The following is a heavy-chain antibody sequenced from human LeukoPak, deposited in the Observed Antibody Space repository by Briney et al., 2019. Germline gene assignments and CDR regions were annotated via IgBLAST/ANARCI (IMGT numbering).Heavy chain of an antibody. J-gene: IGHJ3*01. CDR3: AGGYAFDV. CDR2: TYYRSQWHN. Sequence: SQTLSLTCAISGDSVSNNNYAWNWIRQSPSRGLEWLGRTYYRSQWHNDYARSVVSRISVDPDTSKNQFSLHLGSVTPDDTAVYYCAGGYAFDVWGQGTMVTVSS. CDR1: GDSVSNNNYA. V-gene: IGHV6-1*01.